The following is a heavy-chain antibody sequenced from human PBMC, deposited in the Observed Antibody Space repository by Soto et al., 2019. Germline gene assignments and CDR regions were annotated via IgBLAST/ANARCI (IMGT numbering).Heavy chain of an antibody. D-gene: IGHD5-12*01. CDR1: GFTLSSYA. Sequence: GGSLSRSWAPSGFTLSSYAMDRVRQAPGKGLEWVAVISYDGSNKYYADSVKGRFTISRDNSKNTLYLQMNSLRAEDTAVYYSPVANIQHYYYGMAVCRHGTPV. V-gene: IGHV3-30-3*01. CDR2: ISYDGSNK. CDR3: PVANIQHYYYGMAV. J-gene: IGHJ6*02.